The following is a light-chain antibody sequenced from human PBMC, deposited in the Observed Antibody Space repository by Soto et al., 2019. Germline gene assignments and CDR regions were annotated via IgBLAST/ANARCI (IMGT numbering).Light chain of an antibody. CDR2: GAS. V-gene: IGKV3-20*01. CDR1: QSVSSSY. CDR3: QQYGSAPWT. Sequence: EIVLTQSPGTLSLSPGERATLSCRASQSVSSSYLAWYQQKPGQAPRPLIYGASSRAIGIPDRFSGSGSGTDFPLTISRVEPEDCAVYYCQQYGSAPWTFGRGTKVDIK. J-gene: IGKJ1*01.